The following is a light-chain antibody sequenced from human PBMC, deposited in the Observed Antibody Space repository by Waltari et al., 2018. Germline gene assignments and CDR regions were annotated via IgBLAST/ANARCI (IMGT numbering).Light chain of an antibody. V-gene: IGKV4-1*01. CDR3: QQYYSSVT. CDR2: WAS. CDR1: QTVLYSSNNKNY. J-gene: IGKJ4*01. Sequence: DIVMTQSPDSLAVSLGERAAINCKSSQTVLYSSNNKNYLAWYQQKPGQPPKLLIYWASTRESGVPDRFGGSGSGTHFTLTISSLQAEDVAVYYCQQYYSSVTFGGGTKVEIK.